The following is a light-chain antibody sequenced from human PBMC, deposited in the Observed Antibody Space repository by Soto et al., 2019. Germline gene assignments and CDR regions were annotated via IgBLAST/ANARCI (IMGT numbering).Light chain of an antibody. J-gene: IGLJ2*01. V-gene: IGLV2-14*01. CDR1: SSDVGTYNY. CDR2: EVT. CDR3: SSYTSTNTHVL. Sequence: QSALTQPASVSGSPGQSITISCTGTSSDVGTYNYVSWYQQHPGKAPKLMIYEVTNRPSGVSNRFSGSKSGNTASLTISGLQPEDEADYYCSSYTSTNTHVLFGGGTQLTVL.